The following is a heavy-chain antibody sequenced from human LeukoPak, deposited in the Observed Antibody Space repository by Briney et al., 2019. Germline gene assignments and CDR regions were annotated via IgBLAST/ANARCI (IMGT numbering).Heavy chain of an antibody. CDR1: GYTFTSYD. Sequence: EASVKVSCKASGYTFTSYDINWVRQATGQGLEWMGWMNPNSGNTGYAQKFQGRVTITRNTSISTAYMELSSLRSEDTAVYYCARGVGYYYDSSGPLDAFDIWGQGTMVTVSS. V-gene: IGHV1-8*03. CDR2: MNPNSGNT. D-gene: IGHD3-22*01. J-gene: IGHJ3*02. CDR3: ARGVGYYYDSSGPLDAFDI.